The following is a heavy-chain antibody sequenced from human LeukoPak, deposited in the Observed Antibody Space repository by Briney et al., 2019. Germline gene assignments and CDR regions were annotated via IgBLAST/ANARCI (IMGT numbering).Heavy chain of an antibody. J-gene: IGHJ6*03. CDR1: GFTLSSYW. CDR2: INWNGGST. Sequence: GGSLRLSCAASGFTLSSYWMSWVRQAPGKGLEWVSGINWNGGSTGYADSVKGRFTISRDNAKNSLYLQMNSLRAEDTALYYCARAGWVGYSGYDYIQNYYYYYYMDVWGKGTTVTVSS. D-gene: IGHD5-12*01. V-gene: IGHV3-20*04. CDR3: ARAGWVGYSGYDYIQNYYYYYYMDV.